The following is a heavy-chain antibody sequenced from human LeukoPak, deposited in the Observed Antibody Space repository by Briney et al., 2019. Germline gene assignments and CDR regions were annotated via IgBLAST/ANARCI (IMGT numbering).Heavy chain of an antibody. D-gene: IGHD6-13*01. J-gene: IGHJ4*02. CDR1: RFIFRSYW. V-gene: IGHV3-7*03. CDR3: AKDTDGAAAGTTWGH. Sequence: PGGSLRLSCAASRFIFRSYWMSWARQAPGKGLEWVANIKEDGSEKYYVDSVKGRFTISRDNAKNSLYLQMYSLRAEDTALYYCAKDTDGAAAGTTWGHWGQGTLVTVSS. CDR2: IKEDGSEK.